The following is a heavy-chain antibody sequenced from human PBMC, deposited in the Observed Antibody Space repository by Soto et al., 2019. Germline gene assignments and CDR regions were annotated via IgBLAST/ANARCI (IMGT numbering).Heavy chain of an antibody. Sequence: ESGGGVVQPGRSLRLSCAASGFTFSDYAMHWVRQAPGKGLEWVAVVSHDGRNTHYADCVKGRFTISRDSSKNTVSREMTSLRAEHTAVYYCAKGGRQWLVTSDFNYWGQGARVTVSS. D-gene: IGHD6-19*01. CDR3: AKGGRQWLVTSDFNY. CDR1: GFTFSDYA. V-gene: IGHV3-30*18. CDR2: VSHDGRNT. J-gene: IGHJ4*02.